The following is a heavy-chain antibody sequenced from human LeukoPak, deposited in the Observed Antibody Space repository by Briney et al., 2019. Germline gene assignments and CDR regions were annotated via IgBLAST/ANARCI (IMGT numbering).Heavy chain of an antibody. V-gene: IGHV4-39*07. CDR1: GDSISSSHYY. Sequence: SETLSLTCTVSGDSISSSHYYWHWIRQSPRKGLEWIGEINHSGSTNYNPSLKSRVTISVDTSKNQFSLKLSSVTAADTAVYYCARGRWGYYSLFPFDPWGQGTLVTVSS. D-gene: IGHD3-10*01. J-gene: IGHJ5*02. CDR3: ARGRWGYYSLFPFDP. CDR2: INHSGST.